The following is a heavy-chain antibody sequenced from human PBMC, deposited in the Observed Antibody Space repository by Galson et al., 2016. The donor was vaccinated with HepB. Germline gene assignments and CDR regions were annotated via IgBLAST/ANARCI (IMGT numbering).Heavy chain of an antibody. V-gene: IGHV4-61*01. CDR3: AKDEGFYNGMDF. J-gene: IGHJ6*02. D-gene: IGHD2-2*02. CDR1: GGSVSSASHY. Sequence: LSLTCTVXGGSVSSASHYWSWVRQPTGKGLEWIGYISDSESTNYNPSLKGRVTISLDRAKNQFSLRLNSVIAADTAVYYCAKDEGFYNGMDFWGQGTTVTVSS. CDR2: ISDSEST.